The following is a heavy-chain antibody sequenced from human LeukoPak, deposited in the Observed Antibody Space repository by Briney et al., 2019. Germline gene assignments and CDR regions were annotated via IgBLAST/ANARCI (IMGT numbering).Heavy chain of an antibody. J-gene: IGHJ4*02. V-gene: IGHV4-59*02. D-gene: IGHD5-12*01. CDR1: GASVSSYC. CDR2: FSYSGST. CDR3: ARGPLDSGYTYFDY. Sequence: SETLSLTCTVSGASVSSYCWSWIRQPPGKGPEWIGYFSYSGSTNYNPSLKSRVTISVDTSKNQFSLNLSSVTAADTAVYYCARGPLDSGYTYFDYWGQGTLVSVAS.